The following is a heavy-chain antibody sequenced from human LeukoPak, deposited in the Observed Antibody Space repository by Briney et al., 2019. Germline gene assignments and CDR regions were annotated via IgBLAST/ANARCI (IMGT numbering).Heavy chain of an antibody. Sequence: GGSLRLSCAASGFTFDDYGMSWVRQAPGKGLEWVSGINWNGGSTGYADSVKGRFTISRDNAKNSLYLQMNSLRAEDTALYYCARSRYCSSTRCYTDYYYYYMDVWGKGTTVTVSS. D-gene: IGHD2-2*02. CDR1: GFTFDDYG. CDR3: ARSRYCSSTRCYTDYYYYYMDV. J-gene: IGHJ6*03. CDR2: INWNGGST. V-gene: IGHV3-20*04.